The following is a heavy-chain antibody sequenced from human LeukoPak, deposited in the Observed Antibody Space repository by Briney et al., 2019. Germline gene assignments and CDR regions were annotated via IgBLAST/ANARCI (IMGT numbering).Heavy chain of an antibody. J-gene: IGHJ4*02. Sequence: GRSLRLSCAASGFTFDDYAMHWVRLAPGKGLEWVSGISWNSGSIGYADSVKGRFTISRDNAKNSLYLQMNSLRAEDTALYYCAKDMSRAAAGRFDYWGQGTLVTVSS. V-gene: IGHV3-9*01. CDR2: ISWNSGSI. CDR1: GFTFDDYA. D-gene: IGHD6-13*01. CDR3: AKDMSRAAAGRFDY.